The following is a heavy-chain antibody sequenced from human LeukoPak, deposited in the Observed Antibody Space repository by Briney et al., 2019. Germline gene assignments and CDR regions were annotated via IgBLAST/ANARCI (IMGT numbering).Heavy chain of an antibody. CDR1: GGSISSYY. J-gene: IGHJ4*02. Sequence: SETLSLTCTVSGGSISSYYWSWIRQPPGKGLEWIGYIYYSGSTNYNPSLKSRVTISVDTSKNQFSLKLSSVTAADTAVYYCARTAYSGYEDYWGQGTLVTVSS. CDR3: ARTAYSGYEDY. CDR2: IYYSGST. D-gene: IGHD5-12*01. V-gene: IGHV4-59*08.